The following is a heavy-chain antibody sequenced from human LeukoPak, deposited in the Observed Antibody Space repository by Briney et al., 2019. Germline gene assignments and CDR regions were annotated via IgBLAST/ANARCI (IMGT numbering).Heavy chain of an antibody. V-gene: IGHV4-61*05. CDR3: TRVPYGGSDRSYD. Sequence: SETLSLACSVSGASINTADYYWGWVRQPPGKGLDWIGYAYHNGRTYFNPSLESRVAIFLDKSANQFSLTLNSVTAVDTAVYYCTRVPYGGSDRSYDWGQGTLVTVSS. CDR2: AYHNGRT. J-gene: IGHJ4*02. D-gene: IGHD5-12*01. CDR1: GASINTADYY.